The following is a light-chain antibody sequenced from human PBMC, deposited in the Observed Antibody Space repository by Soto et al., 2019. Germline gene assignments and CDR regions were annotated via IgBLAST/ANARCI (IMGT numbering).Light chain of an antibody. V-gene: IGKV3-15*01. CDR3: QQYYHWPPYT. J-gene: IGKJ2*01. Sequence: EVVMTQSPGTLSVSTGERATLSCRASQSVSTNLVWYQQKPGQAPRPLIYDASIRATGIPARFSGSGSETEFTLTISSLQSEDSAVYFCQQYYHWPPYTFGQGTK. CDR2: DAS. CDR1: QSVSTN.